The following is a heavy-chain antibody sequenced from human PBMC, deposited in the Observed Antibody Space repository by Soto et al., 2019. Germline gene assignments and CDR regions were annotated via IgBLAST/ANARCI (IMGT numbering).Heavy chain of an antibody. CDR3: ARDPNSGSHYFDY. CDR1: GFTFSSYS. CDR2: ISSSSSYI. D-gene: IGHD1-26*01. J-gene: IGHJ4*02. V-gene: IGHV3-21*01. Sequence: SLRLSCAASGFTFSSYSMNWVRQAPGKGLEWVSSISSSSSYIYYADSVKGRFTISRDNAKNSLYLQTNSLRAEDTAVYYCARDPNSGSHYFDYWGQGTLVTVSS.